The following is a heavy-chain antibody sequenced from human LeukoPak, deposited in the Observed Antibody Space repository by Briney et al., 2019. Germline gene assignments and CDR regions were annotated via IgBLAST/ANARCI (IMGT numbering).Heavy chain of an antibody. CDR1: GGSISSYY. CDR3: ARDPSSGATYFDF. CDR2: IHSSGNT. Sequence: SETLSLTCTVSGGSISSYYWSWVRQPAGKGLEWIGRIHSSGNTHYNPSLKSRVTMSVDTSKNQFSLTLSSVTAADTALYYCARDPSSGATYFDFWGQGTLVTVSS. D-gene: IGHD1-26*01. V-gene: IGHV4-4*07. J-gene: IGHJ4*02.